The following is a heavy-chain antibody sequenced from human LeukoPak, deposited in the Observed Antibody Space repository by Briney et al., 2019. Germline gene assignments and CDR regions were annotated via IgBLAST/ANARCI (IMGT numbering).Heavy chain of an antibody. CDR1: GGSIRSYY. CDR3: ARQPPRPYCSGGRCYQYYFDY. V-gene: IGHV4-59*01. D-gene: IGHD2-15*01. J-gene: IGHJ4*02. CDR2: MFYGGST. Sequence: SETLSLTCTVSGGSIRSYYWSWVRQPPGKGLEWISYMFYGGSTEYNPSLKSRVTISADTSQNQISLRLSSVTAADTAVYYCARQPPRPYCSGGRCYQYYFDYWGQGTLVTVSS.